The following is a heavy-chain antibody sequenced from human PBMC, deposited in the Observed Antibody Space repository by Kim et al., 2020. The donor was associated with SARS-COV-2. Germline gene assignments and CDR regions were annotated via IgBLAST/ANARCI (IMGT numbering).Heavy chain of an antibody. CDR1: GGTFSSYA. CDR2: IIPILGIA. Sequence: SVKVSCKASGGTFSSYAISWVRQAPGQGLEWMGRIIPILGIANYAQKFQGRVTITADKSTSTAYMELSSLRSEDTAVYYCARADYYSSSWYSQNQKPFDYWGQGTLVTVSS. D-gene: IGHD6-13*01. CDR3: ARADYYSSSWYSQNQKPFDY. J-gene: IGHJ4*02. V-gene: IGHV1-69*04.